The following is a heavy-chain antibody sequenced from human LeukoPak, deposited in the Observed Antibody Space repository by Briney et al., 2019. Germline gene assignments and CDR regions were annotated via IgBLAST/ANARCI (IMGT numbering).Heavy chain of an antibody. CDR2: ISSSGSTI. D-gene: IGHD6-19*01. J-gene: IGHJ4*02. CDR3: AREYSSGWYFRRTFDY. V-gene: IGHV3-11*01. Sequence: GESLRLSCAASGFTFSDYYMSWIRQAPGKGLEWVSYISSSGSTIYYADSVKGRFTVSRDNAKNSLYLQMNSLRAEDTAVYYCAREYSSGWYFRRTFDYWGQGTLVTVSS. CDR1: GFTFSDYY.